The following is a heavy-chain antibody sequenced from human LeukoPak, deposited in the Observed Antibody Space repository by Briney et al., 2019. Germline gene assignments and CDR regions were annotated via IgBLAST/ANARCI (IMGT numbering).Heavy chain of an antibody. Sequence: ASVKDSCKASGYTFTSYDINWVRQATGQGLEWMGWVNPNSGNTGYARKFQGRVTMTRNTSISTAYMELSSLRSEDTAVYYCARGGSPIFGVVTYDYWGQGTLVTVSS. CDR3: ARGGSPIFGVVTYDY. J-gene: IGHJ4*02. CDR1: GYTFTSYD. CDR2: VNPNSGNT. D-gene: IGHD3-3*01. V-gene: IGHV1-8*01.